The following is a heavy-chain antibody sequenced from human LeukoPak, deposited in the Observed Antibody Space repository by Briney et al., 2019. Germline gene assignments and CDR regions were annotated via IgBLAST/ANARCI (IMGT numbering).Heavy chain of an antibody. CDR3: ARATRYGDFPFDY. D-gene: IGHD4-17*01. CDR2: IWYDGSNK. CDR1: GFTFSSYG. J-gene: IGHJ4*02. Sequence: GGSLRLSCAASGFTFSSYGMHWVRQAPGKGQEWVAVIWYDGSNKYYADSVKGRFTISRDNSKNTLYLQMNSLRAEDTAVYYCARATRYGDFPFDYWGQGTLVTVSS. V-gene: IGHV3-33*08.